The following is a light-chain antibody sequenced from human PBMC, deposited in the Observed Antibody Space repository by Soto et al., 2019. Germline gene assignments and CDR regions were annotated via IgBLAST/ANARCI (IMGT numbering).Light chain of an antibody. CDR3: RQGTHWPPRT. CDR2: KVS. V-gene: IGKV2-30*01. CDR1: QSLVYSNGIAY. Sequence: DVVMTQSPLSLSVTLGQPASISCRSSQSLVYSNGIAYLNWFHQRPGQSPRRLIYKVSNRDSGVPARFSGSGSGTDFTMTISRVEAEDVGVYYCRQGTHWPPRTFGQGTKVEIK. J-gene: IGKJ1*01.